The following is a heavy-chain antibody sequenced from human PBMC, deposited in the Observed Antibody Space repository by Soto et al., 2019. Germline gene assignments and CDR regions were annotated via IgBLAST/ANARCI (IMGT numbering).Heavy chain of an antibody. V-gene: IGHV3-48*01. CDR2: ISSSSSTI. J-gene: IGHJ3*02. CDR3: ARTVLLWFGESSPDAFDI. D-gene: IGHD3-10*01. Sequence: GGSLRLSCAASGFTFSSYSMNWVRQAPGKGLEWVSYISSSSSTIYYADSVKGRFTISRDNAENSLYLQMNSLRAEDTAVYYCARTVLLWFGESSPDAFDIWGQGTMVTVSS. CDR1: GFTFSSYS.